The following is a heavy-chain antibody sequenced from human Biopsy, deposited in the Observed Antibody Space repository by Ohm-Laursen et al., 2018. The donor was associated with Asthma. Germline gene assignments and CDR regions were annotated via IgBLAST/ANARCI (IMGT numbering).Heavy chain of an antibody. V-gene: IGHV2-5*02. Sequence: TQTLTLTFSFSGFSLRTPGVGVGWIRQSPGKALEWLALIYWDDYNLFRPSLKRRLTITKDPSKNQVVLTMAKMDPVDSGTYYCALSQDSGFDDHSPSWFDPWGQGTLVTVSS. D-gene: IGHD3-9*01. J-gene: IGHJ5*02. CDR2: IYWDDYN. CDR1: GFSLRTPGVG. CDR3: ALSQDSGFDDHSPSWFDP.